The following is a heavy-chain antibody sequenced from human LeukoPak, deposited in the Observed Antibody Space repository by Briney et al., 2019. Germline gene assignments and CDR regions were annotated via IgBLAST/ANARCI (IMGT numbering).Heavy chain of an antibody. CDR2: INSDGINT. D-gene: IGHD6-19*01. CDR1: GFTFSNYW. V-gene: IGHV3-74*01. Sequence: GGSLRLSCAASGFTFSNYWMHWVRQAPGKGLVWVSRINSDGINTSYADSVKGRFTISRDNSKNTLYLQMNSLRAEDTALYYCARDIVLIAVAVRGSFDIWGQGTMVTVSS. J-gene: IGHJ3*02. CDR3: ARDIVLIAVAVRGSFDI.